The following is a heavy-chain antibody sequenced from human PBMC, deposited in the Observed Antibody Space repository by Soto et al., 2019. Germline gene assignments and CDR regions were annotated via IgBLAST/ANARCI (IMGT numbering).Heavy chain of an antibody. CDR3: ARSGGNPVGDCTNGVCTNFDN. J-gene: IGHJ4*02. V-gene: IGHV4-39*01. CDR2: ICYSGST. CDR1: GGSISSSSYY. D-gene: IGHD2-8*01. Sequence: SQTLSLTCTVSGGSISSSSYYWGWIRQPPGKGLEWIGSICYSGSTYYNPSLKSRVTISVDTAKNQFSLKLSSVTAADTAVYYCARSGGNPVGDCTNGVCTNFDNWGEGTQVTVSS.